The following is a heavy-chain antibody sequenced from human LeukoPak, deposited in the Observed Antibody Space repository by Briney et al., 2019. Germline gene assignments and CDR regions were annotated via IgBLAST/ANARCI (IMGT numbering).Heavy chain of an antibody. J-gene: IGHJ5*02. Sequence: ASVKVSCMASGYTFTGHYMHWVRQAPGQGLEFMGWINPKTGGTHYAQNFQGRVTMTRDTSISTAYMELSRLTSDDTAVYYCTRGGRYFMDWFDRWGQGTLVTVSS. CDR3: TRGGRYFMDWFDR. V-gene: IGHV1-2*02. D-gene: IGHD2-21*01. CDR2: INPKTGGT. CDR1: GYTFTGHY.